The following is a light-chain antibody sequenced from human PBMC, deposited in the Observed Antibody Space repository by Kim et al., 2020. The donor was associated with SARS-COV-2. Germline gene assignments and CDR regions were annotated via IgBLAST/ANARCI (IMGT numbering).Light chain of an antibody. Sequence: SLSPGERATLSCRARQSLSSYLAWYQQKPGQAPRLLIYDASNRATGIPARFSGSGAGTDFTLTISSLEPEDFAVYYCQQRSNWLTFGGGTKVDIK. CDR2: DAS. CDR3: QQRSNWLT. V-gene: IGKV3-11*01. J-gene: IGKJ4*01. CDR1: QSLSSY.